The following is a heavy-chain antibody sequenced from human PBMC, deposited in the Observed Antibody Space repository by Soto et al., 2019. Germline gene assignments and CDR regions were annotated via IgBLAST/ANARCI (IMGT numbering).Heavy chain of an antibody. Sequence: QVQVVESGGGVVQPGGSLRLSCEASEFTFSSYPMHWVRQAPGKGLEWVTLISYDGSNQYYADSVKGRFTISRDNSKDTLYLQMHSLTSYDTAVYFCARGPITQTSFIDHWGQGTLVTVSS. CDR1: EFTFSSYP. CDR2: ISYDGSNQ. J-gene: IGHJ4*02. CDR3: ARGPITQTSFIDH. D-gene: IGHD1-20*01. V-gene: IGHV3-30-3*01.